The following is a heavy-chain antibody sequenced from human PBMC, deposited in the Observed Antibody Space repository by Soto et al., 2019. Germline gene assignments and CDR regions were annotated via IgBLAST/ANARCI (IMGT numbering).Heavy chain of an antibody. CDR2: IYYSGST. D-gene: IGHD3-10*01. CDR1: GGSISSSSYY. Sequence: SETLSLTCTVSGGSISSSSYYWGWIRQPPGKGLEWIGSIYYSGSTYYNPSLKSRVTISVDTSKNQFSLKLSSVTAADTAVYYCASYGRGSGENWFDPWGQGTLVTVSS. CDR3: ASYGRGSGENWFDP. J-gene: IGHJ5*02. V-gene: IGHV4-39*01.